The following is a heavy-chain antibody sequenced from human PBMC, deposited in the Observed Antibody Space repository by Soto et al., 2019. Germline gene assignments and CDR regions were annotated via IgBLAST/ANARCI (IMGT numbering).Heavy chain of an antibody. Sequence: QVQLVESGGGVVQPGRSLRLSCAASGFTFSSYGMHWVRQAPGKGLEWVAVIWYDGSNKYHADSVKGRFTISRDNSKNTLYLQMNSLRAEDTAVYYCAREGVGPNGMDVWGQGTTVTVSS. CDR1: GFTFSSYG. J-gene: IGHJ6*02. V-gene: IGHV3-33*01. CDR3: AREGVGPNGMDV. CDR2: IWYDGSNK. D-gene: IGHD2-15*01.